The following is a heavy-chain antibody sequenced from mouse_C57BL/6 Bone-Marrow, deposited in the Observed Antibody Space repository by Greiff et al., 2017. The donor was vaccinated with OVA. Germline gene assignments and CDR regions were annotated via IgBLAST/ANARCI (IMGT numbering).Heavy chain of an antibody. V-gene: IGHV1-52*01. CDR3: ASDYYGTWYFDV. CDR1: GYTFTSYW. J-gene: IGHJ1*03. D-gene: IGHD1-1*01. Sequence: QVQLQQPGAELVRPGSSVKLSCKASGYTFTSYWMHWVKQRPIQGLEWIGNIDPSDSETHYNQKFKDKATLTVDKSSSTAYMQLSSLTSEDSAVYYCASDYYGTWYFDVWGTGTTVTVSS. CDR2: IDPSDSET.